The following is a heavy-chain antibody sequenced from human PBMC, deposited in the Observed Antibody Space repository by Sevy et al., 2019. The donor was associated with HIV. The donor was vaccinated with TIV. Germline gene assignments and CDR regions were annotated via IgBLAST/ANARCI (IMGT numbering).Heavy chain of an antibody. Sequence: GGSLRLSCAAAGFTFSRYGMHWARQAPGNGLEWVAVISNDGSDKEYADSVKGRFTVSRDNSKDTVYLQMNSLRPEDTAVYYCANSRGRYEGSSWLYYYYLMDVWGQGTTVTVSS. D-gene: IGHD6-13*01. J-gene: IGHJ6*02. V-gene: IGHV3-30*18. CDR3: ANSRGRYEGSSWLYYYYLMDV. CDR1: GFTFSRYG. CDR2: ISNDGSDK.